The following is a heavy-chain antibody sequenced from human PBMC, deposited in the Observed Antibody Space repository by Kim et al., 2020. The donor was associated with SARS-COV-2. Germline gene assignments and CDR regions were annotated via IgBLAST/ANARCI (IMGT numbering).Heavy chain of an antibody. CDR1: RFSLRAYA. V-gene: IGHV3-23*01. Sequence: GGSLRLSCAASRFSLRAYAMDWVRQAPGKGLEWISEIDSGGGDTFYRDSVKGRFTISRDNSMDTLFLHMNSLRPEDSAVYYCTTRGGYGDRCGAFDIWG. D-gene: IGHD4-17*01. J-gene: IGHJ3*02. CDR3: TTRGGYGDRCGAFDI. CDR2: IDSGGGDT.